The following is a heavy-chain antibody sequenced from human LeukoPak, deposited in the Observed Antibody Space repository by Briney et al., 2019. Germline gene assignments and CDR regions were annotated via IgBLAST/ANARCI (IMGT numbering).Heavy chain of an antibody. CDR1: GFTFSSYA. CDR3: AKDVLSIAVAGLDY. CDR2: ISGSGGST. D-gene: IGHD6-19*01. Sequence: GGSLRLSCAASGFTFSSYAMSWVRQAPGKGLEWVSAISGSGGSTYYADSVKGRFTISRDNPKNTLYLQMNSLRAEDTAVYYCAKDVLSIAVAGLDYWGQGTLVTVSS. J-gene: IGHJ4*02. V-gene: IGHV3-23*01.